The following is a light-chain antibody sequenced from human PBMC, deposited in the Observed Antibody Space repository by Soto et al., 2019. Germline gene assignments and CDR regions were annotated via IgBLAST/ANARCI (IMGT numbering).Light chain of an antibody. CDR1: QSVGSS. CDR2: GAS. CDR3: QQYNNWPRT. V-gene: IGKV3-15*01. Sequence: AQSPPPLSLSPGERATPSCRASQSVGSSLAWYQQKPGQAPRLIIYGASTRATGIPARFSGSGSGTECTLTISSLQSEDVAVYYCQQYNNWPRTLGQGTKVDI. J-gene: IGKJ1*01.